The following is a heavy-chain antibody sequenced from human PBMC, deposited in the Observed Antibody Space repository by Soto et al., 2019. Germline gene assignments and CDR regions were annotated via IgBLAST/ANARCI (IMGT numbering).Heavy chain of an antibody. J-gene: IGHJ6*02. Sequence: QVQLVQSRAEVKKPGSSVKVSCKASGGTFRSYAISWVRQAPGQGLEWMGGIIPISGTANYAQKFQGRVTITADESTSTAYMELSSLRSEDTAVYYCARSQGSSTSLEIYYYYYYGMDVWGQGTTVTVSS. CDR2: IIPISGTA. CDR3: ARSQGSSTSLEIYYYYYYGMDV. D-gene: IGHD2-2*01. V-gene: IGHV1-69*01. CDR1: GGTFRSYA.